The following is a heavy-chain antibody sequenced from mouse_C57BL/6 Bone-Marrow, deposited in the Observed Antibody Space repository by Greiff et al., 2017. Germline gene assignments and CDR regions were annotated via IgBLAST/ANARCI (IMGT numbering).Heavy chain of an antibody. V-gene: IGHV1-5*01. CDR1: GYTFTSYW. D-gene: IGHD2-4*01. CDR3: THYDYDAACFAY. J-gene: IGHJ3*01. Sequence: DVQLQESGTVLARPGASVKMSCKTSGYTFTSYWMHWVKQRPGQGLEWIGAIYPGNSDTSYNQKFKGKAKLTAVTSASTAYMELSSLTNEDSAVYYCTHYDYDAACFAYWCQGTLVTVSA. CDR2: IYPGNSDT.